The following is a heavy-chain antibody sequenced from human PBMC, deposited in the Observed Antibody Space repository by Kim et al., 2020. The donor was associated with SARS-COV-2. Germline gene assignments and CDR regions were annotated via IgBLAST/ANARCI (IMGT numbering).Heavy chain of an antibody. CDR1: GYTFSAYY. Sequence: ASVKVSCKASGYTFSAYYIHWVRQAPGQGLEWMGRIKPNSGGTNYAQKFQGRVTLTRDTSISTAYMELSRLRSDDTALYYCAREDYADSSGYYYYYFGLDVWGQGTTVTVS. V-gene: IGHV1-2*06. D-gene: IGHD3-22*01. J-gene: IGHJ6*02. CDR3: AREDYADSSGYYYYYFGLDV. CDR2: IKPNSGGT.